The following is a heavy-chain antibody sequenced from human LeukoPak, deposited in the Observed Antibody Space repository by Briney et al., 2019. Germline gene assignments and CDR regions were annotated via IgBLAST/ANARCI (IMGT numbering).Heavy chain of an antibody. CDR2: INPSGGST. D-gene: IGHD3-10*01. CDR3: ARTYGSGSYYKGGGFDY. Sequence: ASVKVSCKASGYTFTSYYMHWVRQAPGQGLEWMGIINPSGGSTSYAQKFQGRVTMNRDMSTSTVYMELSSLRSEDTAVYYCARTYGSGSYYKGGGFDYWGQGTLVTVSS. J-gene: IGHJ4*02. V-gene: IGHV1-46*01. CDR1: GYTFTSYY.